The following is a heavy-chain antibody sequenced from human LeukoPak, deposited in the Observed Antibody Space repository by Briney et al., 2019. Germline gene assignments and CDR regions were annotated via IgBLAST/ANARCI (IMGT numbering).Heavy chain of an antibody. J-gene: IGHJ4*02. CDR3: ARVRSPGIAAAGPFDY. Sequence: PSETLSLTCTVSGSSISSYYWSWIRQPPGKGLEWIGYIYYSGSTNYNPSLKSRVTISVDTSKNQFSLKLSSVTAADTAVYYCARVRSPGIAAAGPFDYWGQGTLVTVSS. D-gene: IGHD6-13*01. V-gene: IGHV4-59*01. CDR1: GSSISSYY. CDR2: IYYSGST.